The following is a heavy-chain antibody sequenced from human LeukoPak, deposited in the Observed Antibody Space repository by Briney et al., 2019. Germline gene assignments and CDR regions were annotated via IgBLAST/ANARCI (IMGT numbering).Heavy chain of an antibody. CDR1: GGTFSSYA. D-gene: IGHD4-17*01. V-gene: IGHV1-69*01. CDR2: IIPIFGTA. Sequence: GASVKVSCKASGGTFSSYAISWVRQAPGQGLEWMGGIIPIFGTANDAQKFQGRVTITADESTSTAYMELSSLRSEDTAVYYCARNDYGDFTLSYWGQGTLVTVSS. CDR3: ARNDYGDFTLSY. J-gene: IGHJ4*02.